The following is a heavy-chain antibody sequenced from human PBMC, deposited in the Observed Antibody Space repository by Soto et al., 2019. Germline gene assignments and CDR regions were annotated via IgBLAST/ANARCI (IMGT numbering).Heavy chain of an antibody. CDR1: GYTFTSYD. CDR3: ARDRDYYDSSGYYSNSNWFDP. J-gene: IGHJ5*02. Sequence: SVKVSCKASGYTFTSYDINWVRQATGQGLEWMGRIIPILGIANYAQKFQGRVTITADKSTSTAYMELSSLRSEDTAVYYCARDRDYYDSSGYYSNSNWFDPWGQGTLVTVSS. CDR2: IIPILGIA. D-gene: IGHD3-22*01. V-gene: IGHV1-69*04.